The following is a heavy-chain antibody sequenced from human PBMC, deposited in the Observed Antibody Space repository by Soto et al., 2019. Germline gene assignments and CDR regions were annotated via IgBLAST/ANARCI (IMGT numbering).Heavy chain of an antibody. J-gene: IGHJ6*02. CDR1: GYTFSTYG. CDR2: INGYNGNT. V-gene: IGHV1-18*01. CDR3: AMMGDVPYYYYGMNV. Sequence: QVQLVQSGAEVKKPGASVKVSCKASGYTFSTYGISWVRQAPGQGLEWRGWINGYNGNTNYAPKLQGRSTMTTDTSTTTAYMELRSLRSDDTAVYYCAMMGDVPYYYYGMNVWGQGTTVTVSS. D-gene: IGHD3-16*01.